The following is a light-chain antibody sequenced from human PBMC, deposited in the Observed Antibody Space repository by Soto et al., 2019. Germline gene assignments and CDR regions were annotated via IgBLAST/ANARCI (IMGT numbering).Light chain of an antibody. CDR3: SSYAGSSNV. V-gene: IGLV2-8*01. CDR2: EVN. Sequence: QSALTQPPSASGSPGQSVAISCTGTSSAVGGYNYVSWDQQHPGKAPKLMIYEVNKRPSGVPDRFSGSKSGNTASLTVSGRQAEDEADYYCSSYAGSSNVFGTGTKLTVL. J-gene: IGLJ1*01. CDR1: SSAVGGYNY.